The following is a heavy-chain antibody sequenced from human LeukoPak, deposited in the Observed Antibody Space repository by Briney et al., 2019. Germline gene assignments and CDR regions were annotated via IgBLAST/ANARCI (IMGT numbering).Heavy chain of an antibody. CDR1: GFTFSSYA. CDR2: ISGSGDST. V-gene: IGHV3-23*01. J-gene: IGHJ4*02. CDR3: ARLVGSSWYYGY. D-gene: IGHD6-13*01. Sequence: GGSLRLSCAASGFTFSSYAMSWVRQAPGKGLEWVSAISGSGDSTYYGDSVKGRFTISRDNSKSTLCLQMNSLRAEDTAVYYCARLVGSSWYYGYWGQGTLVTVSS.